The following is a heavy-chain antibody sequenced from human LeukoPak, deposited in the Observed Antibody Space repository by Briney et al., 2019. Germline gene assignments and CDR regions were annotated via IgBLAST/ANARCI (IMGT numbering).Heavy chain of an antibody. CDR2: LSASGGNT. J-gene: IGHJ4*02. V-gene: IGHV3-23*01. D-gene: IGHD5-12*01. CDR3: AKGLKGYSAYEQIDY. CDR1: GLPFSTFW. Sequence: GGSLRLSCAASGLPFSTFWMNWVRQAPGKGLEWVSGLSASGGNTYYGDSVKGRFTISRDNSKNTLYLQMNSLRAEDTAVYYCAKGLKGYSAYEQIDYWGQGTLVTVSS.